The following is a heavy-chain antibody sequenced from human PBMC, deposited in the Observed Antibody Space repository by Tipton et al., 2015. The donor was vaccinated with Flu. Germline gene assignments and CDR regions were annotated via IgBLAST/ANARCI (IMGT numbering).Heavy chain of an antibody. CDR2: IYSSGIT. D-gene: IGHD4-17*01. CDR3: ARDPKRINGDPFRPFDI. V-gene: IGHV4-30-4*01. CDR1: GGSMYSGDYY. J-gene: IGHJ3*02. Sequence: TLSLTCTVSGGSMYSGDYYWSWIRQSPGKGLEWIGYIYSSGITNYNPSLRSRASISIDSAMNRFSLKLTSVTAADTAVYYCARDPKRINGDPFRPFDIWGQGTMVTVSS.